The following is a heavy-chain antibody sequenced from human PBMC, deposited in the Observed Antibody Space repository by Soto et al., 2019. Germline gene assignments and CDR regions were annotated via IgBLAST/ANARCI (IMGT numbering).Heavy chain of an antibody. CDR1: GGSFSGYY. J-gene: IGHJ5*02. Sequence: SETLSLTCAVYGGSFSGYYWSWIRQPPGKGLEWIGEINHSGSTNYNPSLKSRVTISVDTSKNQFSLKLSSVTAADTALYYCARGPNCSSTSCYFSWFDPWGQGTLVTVSS. CDR2: INHSGST. V-gene: IGHV4-34*01. CDR3: ARGPNCSSTSCYFSWFDP. D-gene: IGHD2-2*01.